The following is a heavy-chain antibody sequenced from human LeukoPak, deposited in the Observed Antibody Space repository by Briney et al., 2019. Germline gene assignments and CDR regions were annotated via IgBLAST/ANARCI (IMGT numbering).Heavy chain of an antibody. CDR3: ARDRYSSSWYGRGFRGFDP. CDR1: GGSISSCY. Sequence: SETLSLTCTVSGGSISSCYWSWIRQPPGKGLEWIGYIYYSGSTNYNPSLKSRVTISVDTSKNQFSLKLSSVTAADTAVYYCARDRYSSSWYGRGFRGFDPWGQGTLVTVSS. D-gene: IGHD6-13*01. V-gene: IGHV4-59*01. J-gene: IGHJ5*02. CDR2: IYYSGST.